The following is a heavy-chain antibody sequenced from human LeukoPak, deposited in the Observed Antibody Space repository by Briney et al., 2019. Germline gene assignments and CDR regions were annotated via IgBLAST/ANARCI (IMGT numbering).Heavy chain of an antibody. V-gene: IGHV3-23*01. J-gene: IGHJ3*02. D-gene: IGHD1-26*01. CDR2: ISGSGGST. CDR1: GFTFSSYA. Sequence: GGSLRLSCAASGFTFSSYAMSWVRQAPGKGLEWVSAISGSGGSTYYADSVKGRFTISRDNSKNTLYLQMSSLRAEDTAVYYCAKGGSGTYDAFDIWGQGTMVTVSS. CDR3: AKGGSGTYDAFDI.